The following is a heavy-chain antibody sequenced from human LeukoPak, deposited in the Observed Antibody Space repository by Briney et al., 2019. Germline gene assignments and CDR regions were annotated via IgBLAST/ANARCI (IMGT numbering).Heavy chain of an antibody. CDR1: EFTFSSFW. CDR3: ARDEVTVGAIGDWFDP. D-gene: IGHD1-26*01. V-gene: IGHV3-7*05. Sequence: PGGSLRLSCAASEFTFSSFWMSWVRQAPGKGLESVATIKQDGSEKYYVDSVKGRFTISRDNAKNSLYLQMNSLRDEDTAVYYCARDEVTVGAIGDWFDPWGQGALVTVSS. J-gene: IGHJ5*02. CDR2: IKQDGSEK.